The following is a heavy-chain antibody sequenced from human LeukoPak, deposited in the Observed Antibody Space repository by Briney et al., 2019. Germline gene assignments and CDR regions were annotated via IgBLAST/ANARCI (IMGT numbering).Heavy chain of an antibody. CDR3: ARIVVTALDYYYYYMDV. CDR2: NFSNDEK. Sequence: SGPVLVKPTETLTLTCTVSGSSLRNARMGVGWIRQPPGKALEWLAHNFSNDEKSYSTSLKSRLTISKDTSKSQVVLTMTNMDPVDTATYYCARIVVTALDYYYYYMDVWGKGTTVTVSS. D-gene: IGHD2-21*02. J-gene: IGHJ6*03. V-gene: IGHV2-26*01. CDR1: GSSLRNARMG.